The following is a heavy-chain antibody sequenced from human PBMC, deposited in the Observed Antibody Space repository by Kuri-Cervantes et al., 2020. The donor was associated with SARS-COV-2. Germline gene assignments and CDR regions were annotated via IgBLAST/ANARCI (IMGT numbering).Heavy chain of an antibody. CDR2: IKCDGSEK. CDR1: GFTFSSYS. D-gene: IGHD3-3*01. Sequence: GESLKISCAASGFTFSSYSMNWVRQAPGKGQEWVADIKCDGSEKYYVDSVKGRLTISRDNAKNSLYLQVNSLRAEDMTVYYCVGLKERIFGVVILYYYYYYGMDVWGQGTTVTVSS. V-gene: IGHV3-52*02. CDR3: VGLKERIFGVVILYYYYYYGMDV. J-gene: IGHJ6*02.